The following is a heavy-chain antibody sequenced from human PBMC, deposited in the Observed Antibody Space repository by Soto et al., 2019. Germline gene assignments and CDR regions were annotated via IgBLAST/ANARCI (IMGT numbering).Heavy chain of an antibody. CDR1: GYNFATYG. CDR2: ISTYTGRT. Sequence: GASVKVSCKASGYNFATYGITWMRQAPGQGLECMGWISTYTGRTNYAQRLQGRVTMTTDTSTSTAYMELRSLKSDDTAVYYCARRVWESSDAFDIWGQGTMVTVS. D-gene: IGHD3-16*01. CDR3: ARRVWESSDAFDI. V-gene: IGHV1-18*04. J-gene: IGHJ3*02.